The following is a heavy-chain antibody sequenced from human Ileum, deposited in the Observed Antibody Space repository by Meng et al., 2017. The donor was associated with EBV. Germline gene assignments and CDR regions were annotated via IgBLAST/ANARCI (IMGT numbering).Heavy chain of an antibody. D-gene: IGHD3-10*01. CDR1: GGSSSSCTS. V-gene: IGHV4-4*02. Sequence: QELGRGLDEPLETLDLIWAACGGSSSSCTSMKWVCQHPGKGLECVGKIYYCGNTIYNPSLQRRVTISVDKSKNLFSLELSSLTAAETAVYYCARGYGSGRDYFDYWGQGTLVTVSS. CDR2: IYYCGNT. J-gene: IGHJ4*02. CDR3: ARGYGSGRDYFDY.